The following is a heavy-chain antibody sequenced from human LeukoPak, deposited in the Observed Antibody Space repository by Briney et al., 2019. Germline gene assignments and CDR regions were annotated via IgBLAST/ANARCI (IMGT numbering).Heavy chain of an antibody. CDR1: GFSFDDYG. J-gene: IGHJ5*02. CDR2: MSWNGGST. Sequence: PGGSLRLSCAASGFSFDDYGMSWVRQAPGKGLEWVSGMSWNGGSTGYADSVKGRFTISRDNAKNSLYLQMNSLRVEDTALYHCARGLAGRYSSSYGWFDPWGQGTLVTVSS. V-gene: IGHV3-20*01. CDR3: ARGLAGRYSSSYGWFDP. D-gene: IGHD6-13*01.